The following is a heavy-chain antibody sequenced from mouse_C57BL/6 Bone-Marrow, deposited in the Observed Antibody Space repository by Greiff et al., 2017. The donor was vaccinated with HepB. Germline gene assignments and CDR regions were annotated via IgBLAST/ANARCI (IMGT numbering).Heavy chain of an antibody. J-gene: IGHJ3*01. CDR3: TREGTGTGWFAY. CDR2: ISSGGDYI. CDR1: GFTFSSYA. D-gene: IGHD4-1*01. Sequence: EVQGVESGEGLVKPGGSLKLSCAASGFTFSSYAMSWVRQTPEKRLEWVAYISSGGDYIYYADTVKGRFTISRDNARNTLYLQMSSLKSEDTAMYYCTREGTGTGWFAYWGQGTLVTVSA. V-gene: IGHV5-9-1*02.